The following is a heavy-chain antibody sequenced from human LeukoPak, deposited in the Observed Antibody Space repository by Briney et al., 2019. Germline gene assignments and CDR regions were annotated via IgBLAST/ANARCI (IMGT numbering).Heavy chain of an antibody. Sequence: PGGSLRLSCAASGFTFSSYWMNWARQAPGKGLEWVASINHNGNVNYYVDSVKGRFTISRDNAKNSLYLQMSNLRAEDTAVYYCARDGDEWLDYWGQGTLVTVSS. V-gene: IGHV3-7*03. J-gene: IGHJ4*02. CDR2: INHNGNVN. D-gene: IGHD6-19*01. CDR1: GFTFSSYW. CDR3: ARDGDEWLDY.